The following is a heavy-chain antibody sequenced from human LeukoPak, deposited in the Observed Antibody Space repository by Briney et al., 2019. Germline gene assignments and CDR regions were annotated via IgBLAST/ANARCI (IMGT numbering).Heavy chain of an antibody. Sequence: ASVKVSCKASGYTFTGYYMHWVRQAPGQGLEWMGRINPNSGGTNYAQKFQGRVTMTRDTSISTAYMELGRLRSDDTAVYYCAREAVAGQYYYYYYMDVWGKGTTVTVSS. D-gene: IGHD6-19*01. V-gene: IGHV1-2*06. J-gene: IGHJ6*03. CDR3: AREAVAGQYYYYYYMDV. CDR1: GYTFTGYY. CDR2: INPNSGGT.